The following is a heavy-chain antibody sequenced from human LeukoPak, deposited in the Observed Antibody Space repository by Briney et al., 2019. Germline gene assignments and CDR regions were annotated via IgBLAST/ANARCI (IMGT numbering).Heavy chain of an antibody. J-gene: IGHJ4*02. CDR2: INPNSGGT. V-gene: IGHV1-2*06. Sequence: GASVKVSCKASGYTFTGYYMHWVRQAPGQGLEWMGRINPNSGGTNYAQKFQGRVTMTRDTSISTAYMELSRLRSDDTAVYYCARDAAKVYYSDYWGQGTLVTVSS. CDR3: ARDAAKVYYSDY. CDR1: GYTFTGYY. D-gene: IGHD6-25*01.